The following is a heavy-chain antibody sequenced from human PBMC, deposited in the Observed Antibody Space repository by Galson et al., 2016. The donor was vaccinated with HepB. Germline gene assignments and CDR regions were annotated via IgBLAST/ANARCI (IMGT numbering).Heavy chain of an antibody. CDR1: GFTLSDYG. J-gene: IGHJ4*02. CDR3: ARCGSVGQACYFDY. CDR2: IWYDGSTT. V-gene: IGHV3-33*01. Sequence: SLRLSCAASGFTLSDYGMHWVRQAPGKGLEWEAVIWYDGSTTYYADSVKGRFTISRDISTNTVYLQMNSLRAQDTAVYYCARCGSVGQACYFDYWGQGTLVTVSS. D-gene: IGHD2-15*01.